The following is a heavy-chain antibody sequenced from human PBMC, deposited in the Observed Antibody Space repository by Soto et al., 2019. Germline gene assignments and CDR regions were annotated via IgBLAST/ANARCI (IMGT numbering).Heavy chain of an antibody. V-gene: IGHV3-11*06. CDR2: SSNSGSFT. D-gene: IGHD1-1*01. Sequence: GGSLTLSCAASGFTFRDHYMSWIRQAPGKGLEWIGYSSNSGSFTRYADSVKGRFSISRDNAKNSLYLQINSLRGDDTAIYYCVRSGDNYNLLDYWGQGPPVTVSP. CDR3: VRSGDNYNLLDY. CDR1: GFTFRDHY. J-gene: IGHJ4*02.